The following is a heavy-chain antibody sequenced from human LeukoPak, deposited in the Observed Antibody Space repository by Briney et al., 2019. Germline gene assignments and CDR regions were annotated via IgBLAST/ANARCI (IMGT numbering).Heavy chain of an antibody. D-gene: IGHD2-2*01. Sequence: GGSLRLSCAASGFTFSSYAMSWVRQAPGKGLEWVSAISGSAGSTYYADSVKGRFTISRDNSKNTLYLQMNSLRAEDTAVYYCAKDRRGCSSTSCYYRFDYWGQGTLVTVSS. CDR3: AKDRRGCSSTSCYYRFDY. CDR1: GFTFSSYA. V-gene: IGHV3-23*01. CDR2: ISGSAGST. J-gene: IGHJ4*02.